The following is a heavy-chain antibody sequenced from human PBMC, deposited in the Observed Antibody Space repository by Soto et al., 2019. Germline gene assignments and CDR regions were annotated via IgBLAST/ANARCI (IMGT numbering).Heavy chain of an antibody. CDR1: GYTLSSYG. CDR3: AKNGHPPYYYYGMDV. D-gene: IGHD2-8*01. V-gene: IGHV1-18*01. J-gene: IGHJ6*02. Sequence: GASVEVASKSSGYTLSSYGISWVRQAPGQGLEWMGWISGYNGDTNNAQKFQDRVTMTIDRSTTTAYLELRSLTSDDTAVYYCAKNGHPPYYYYGMDVWGQGTTVTVS. CDR2: ISGYNGDT.